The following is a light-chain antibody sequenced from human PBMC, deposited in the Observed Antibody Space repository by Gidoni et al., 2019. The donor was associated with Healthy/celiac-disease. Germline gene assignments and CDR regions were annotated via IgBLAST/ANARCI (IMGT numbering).Light chain of an antibody. J-gene: IGKJ4*01. CDR1: QSVLTRSSKKNC. Sequence: DIVMTQSPDSLAVSLGERATINCKSSQSVLTRSSKKNCLAWYQQKPGQPPQLLIYWASTRESGVPDRFSGSGPGTDFSLTISSLQAEDVAVYYCQQYYSLPLTFGGGTKVQIK. V-gene: IGKV4-1*01. CDR2: WAS. CDR3: QQYYSLPLT.